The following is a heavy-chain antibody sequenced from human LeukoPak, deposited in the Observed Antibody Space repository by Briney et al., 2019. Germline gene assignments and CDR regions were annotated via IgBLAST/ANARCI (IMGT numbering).Heavy chain of an antibody. CDR2: VIPIFSTA. D-gene: IGHD3-22*01. Sequence: SVKVSCKASGGTFSSYAISWVRQAPGQGLEWMGGVIPIFSTANYAQKFQGRVTITTDESTSTAYMELSSLRSEDTAVYYCAREVIPYYYDSSGYFDYWGQGTLVTVSS. CDR1: GGTFSSYA. CDR3: AREVIPYYYDSSGYFDY. J-gene: IGHJ4*02. V-gene: IGHV1-69*05.